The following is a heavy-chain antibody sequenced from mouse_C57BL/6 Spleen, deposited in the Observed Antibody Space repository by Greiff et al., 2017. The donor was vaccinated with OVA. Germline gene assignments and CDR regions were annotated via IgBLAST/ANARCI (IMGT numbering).Heavy chain of an antibody. D-gene: IGHD3-2*02. CDR2: IYPGDGDT. Sequence: QVQLQQSGPELVKPGASVKISCKASGYAFSSSWMNWVKQRPGKGLEWIGRIYPGDGDTNYNGKFKGKATLTADKSSSTAYMQLSSLTSEDSAVYFCARGETAQANFDYWGQGTTLTVSS. CDR3: ARGETAQANFDY. CDR1: GYAFSSSW. J-gene: IGHJ2*01. V-gene: IGHV1-82*01.